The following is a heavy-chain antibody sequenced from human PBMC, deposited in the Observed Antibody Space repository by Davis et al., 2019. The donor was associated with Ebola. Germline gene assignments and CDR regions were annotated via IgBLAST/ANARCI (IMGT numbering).Heavy chain of an antibody. CDR2: IYYSGST. CDR3: ARLIVATGGYDI. CDR1: GGSISSSNFY. V-gene: IGHV4-39*01. J-gene: IGHJ4*02. Sequence: GSLRLSCTVSGGSISSSNFYWVWIRQPPGKGLEWIGSIYYSGSTYYSPSLKSRVTISVDTSKNQFSLKLSSVTAADTAVYYCARLIVATGGYDIWGQGTRVTVSS. D-gene: IGHD5-12*01.